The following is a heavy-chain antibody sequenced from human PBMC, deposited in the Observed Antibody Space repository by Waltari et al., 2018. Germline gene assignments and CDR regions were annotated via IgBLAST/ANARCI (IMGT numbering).Heavy chain of an antibody. Sequence: EVQLVQSGAEVKKPGESLKISCKGSGYSFTSYWIGWVRQMPGKGLEWMGIIYPGDSDTRNSPAFQGQVTIAADKSISTAYLQWSSLKASDTAMYYCARGGPYSGSSRPYYFDYWGQGTLVTVSS. J-gene: IGHJ4*02. V-gene: IGHV5-51*03. CDR1: GYSFTSYW. D-gene: IGHD1-26*01. CDR3: ARGGPYSGSSRPYYFDY. CDR2: IYPGDSDT.